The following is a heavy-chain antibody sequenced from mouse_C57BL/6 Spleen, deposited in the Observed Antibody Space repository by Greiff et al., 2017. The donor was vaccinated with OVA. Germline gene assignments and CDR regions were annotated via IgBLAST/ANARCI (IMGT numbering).Heavy chain of an antibody. CDR1: GYTFTDYY. D-gene: IGHD3-2*02. J-gene: IGHJ3*01. CDR3: AREAGSWFAY. V-gene: IGHV1-26*01. CDR2: INPNNGGT. Sequence: VHVKQSGPELVKPGASVKISCKASGYTFTDYYMNWVKQSHGKSLEWIGDINPNNGGTSYNQKFKGKATLTVDKSSSTAYMELRSLTSEDSAVYYCAREAGSWFAYWGQGTLVTVSA.